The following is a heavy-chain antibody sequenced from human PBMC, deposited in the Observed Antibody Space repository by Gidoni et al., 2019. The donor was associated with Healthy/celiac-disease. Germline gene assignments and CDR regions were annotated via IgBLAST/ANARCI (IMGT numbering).Heavy chain of an antibody. CDR1: GGSISSGSYY. D-gene: IGHD3-3*01. Sequence: QVQLQESGPGLVKPSQTLSLTCTVSGGSISSGSYYWSWIRQPAGKGLEWIGRIYTSGSTNYNPSLKSRVTISVDTSKNQFSLKLSSVTAAGTAVYYCARGPNYDFNAFDIWGQGTMVTVSS. V-gene: IGHV4-61*02. CDR3: ARGPNYDFNAFDI. J-gene: IGHJ3*02. CDR2: IYTSGST.